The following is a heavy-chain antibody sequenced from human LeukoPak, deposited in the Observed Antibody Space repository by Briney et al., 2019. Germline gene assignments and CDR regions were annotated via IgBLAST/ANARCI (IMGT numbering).Heavy chain of an antibody. CDR3: AKRLTASSTWTSRDP. V-gene: IGHV3-23*01. J-gene: IGHJ5*02. D-gene: IGHD1-1*01. CDR2: IYGSGTTT. CDR1: GLTFSSYA. Sequence: PGGSLRLSCAASGLTFSSYALNWVRQAPGKGLEWVSVIYGSGTTTYFADSVRGRFTISRDSSKSTMYLQMNSLRVEDTAVYYCAKRLTASSTWTSRDPWGQGTLVSVSS.